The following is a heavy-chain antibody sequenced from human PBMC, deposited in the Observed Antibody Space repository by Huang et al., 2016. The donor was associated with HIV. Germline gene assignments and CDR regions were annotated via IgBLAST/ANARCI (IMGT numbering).Heavy chain of an antibody. J-gene: IGHJ4*02. CDR2: IYYSGST. CDR3: ARLPGSITMIRGVITDPY. V-gene: IGHV4-39*02. D-gene: IGHD3-10*01. Sequence: QLQLQESGPGLVKPSETLSLTCTVSGGSIRSDNYYWGWIRQPPGKGLAWIGSIYYSGSTYDTPSLKRRVTITVDTSKNHFSLRMRSVTAADTAVYYCARLPGSITMIRGVITDPYWGQGTLVTVSS. CDR1: GGSIRSDNYY.